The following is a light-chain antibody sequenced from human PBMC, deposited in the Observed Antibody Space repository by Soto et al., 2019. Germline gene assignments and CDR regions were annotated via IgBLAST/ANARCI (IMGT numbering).Light chain of an antibody. CDR3: SSYTSSNTLI. Sequence: QSALTQPASVSGSPGQSITISCTGASGDVGAYNYVSWYQQYPGKAPKVMIYEVTNRPSGVSNRFSGSKSGNTASLTISGLQAEDEADYYCSSYTSSNTLIFGGGTKLTVL. CDR2: EVT. V-gene: IGLV2-14*01. CDR1: SGDVGAYNY. J-gene: IGLJ2*01.